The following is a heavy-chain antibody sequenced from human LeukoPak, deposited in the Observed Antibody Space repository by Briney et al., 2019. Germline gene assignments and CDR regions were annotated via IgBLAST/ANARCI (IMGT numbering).Heavy chain of an antibody. CDR1: GYTFTGYY. D-gene: IGHD3-22*01. J-gene: IGHJ4*02. CDR3: ARDPTRAGYYDSSGFDY. CDR2: INPNSGGT. V-gene: IGHV1-2*02. Sequence: ASVKVSCKASGYTFTGYYMHWVRQAPGQGLEWMGWINPNSGGTNYAQKFQGRVTVTRDTSISTAYMELSRLRSDDTAVYYCARDPTRAGYYDSSGFDYWGQGTLVTVSS.